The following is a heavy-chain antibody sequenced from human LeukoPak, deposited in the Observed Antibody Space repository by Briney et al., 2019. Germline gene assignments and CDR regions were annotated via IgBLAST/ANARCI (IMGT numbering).Heavy chain of an antibody. CDR3: ARASYTGFDLHFDQ. V-gene: IGHV3-48*03. CDR2: LSYNAKTV. CDR1: GFTFSRRE. D-gene: IGHD5-12*01. J-gene: IGHJ4*02. Sequence: PGGSLRVSCSASGFTFSRREMAWVRQAPGKGLEWVSYLSYNAKTVLHADSVKGRFNISRDNAKNSLFLQMDSLRVEDTAFYFCARASYTGFDLHFDQWGQGTLVSVSS.